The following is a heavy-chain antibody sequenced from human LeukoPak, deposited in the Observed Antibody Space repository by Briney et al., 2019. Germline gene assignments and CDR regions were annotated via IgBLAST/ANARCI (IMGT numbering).Heavy chain of an antibody. CDR1: GGTFSSYA. CDR3: AREGKMAAKVYYYYGMDV. CDR2: IIPILGIA. Sequence: SVKVSCKASGGTFSSYAISWVRQAPGQGLEWMGRIIPILGIANYAQKFQGRVTITADKSTSTAYMELSSLRSEDTAVYYCAREGKMAAKVYYYYGMDVWGRGTTVTVSS. J-gene: IGHJ6*02. D-gene: IGHD5-24*01. V-gene: IGHV1-69*04.